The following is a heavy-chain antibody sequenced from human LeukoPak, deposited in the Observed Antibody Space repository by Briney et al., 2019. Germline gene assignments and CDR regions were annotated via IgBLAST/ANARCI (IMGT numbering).Heavy chain of an antibody. Sequence: SQTLSLTCAISGDSVSSNSVAWTWIRQSPSRGLEWLGRTFYRSKWYNDYAVSVKSRITINPDTSKNQFSLQLTSVTAADTAVYYCARARDYSSSWHNNWFDPWGQGTLVTVSS. CDR3: ARARDYSSSWHNNWFDP. D-gene: IGHD6-13*01. CDR2: TFYRSKWYN. V-gene: IGHV6-1*01. J-gene: IGHJ5*02. CDR1: GDSVSSNSVA.